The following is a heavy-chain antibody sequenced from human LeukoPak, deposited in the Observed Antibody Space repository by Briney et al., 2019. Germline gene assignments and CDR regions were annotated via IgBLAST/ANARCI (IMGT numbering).Heavy chain of an antibody. CDR3: ARDRSQYSSGWFDP. D-gene: IGHD6-25*01. J-gene: IGHJ5*02. Sequence: SETLSLTCTVSGGSISSYYWSWIRQPPGKGLEWIGYIYYSGSTNYNPSLKNRVTISVDTSKNQFSLKLSSVTAADTAVYYCARDRSQYSSGWFDPWGQGTLVTVSS. CDR2: IYYSGST. CDR1: GGSISSYY. V-gene: IGHV4-59*01.